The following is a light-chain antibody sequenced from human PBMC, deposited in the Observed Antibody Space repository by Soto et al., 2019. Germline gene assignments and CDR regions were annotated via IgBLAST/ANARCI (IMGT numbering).Light chain of an antibody. CDR1: QSVSSK. Sequence: EIAVSQYPATLSVSLGERATLSCRASQSVSSKVAWYQQNPGQAPRLLIYDASNRATGIPARFSGSGSGTDFTLTISSLEPEDFTLYNCQLRSYLPPPFGQGRRPAI. CDR2: DAS. CDR3: QLRSYLPPP. J-gene: IGKJ5*01. V-gene: IGKV3-11*01.